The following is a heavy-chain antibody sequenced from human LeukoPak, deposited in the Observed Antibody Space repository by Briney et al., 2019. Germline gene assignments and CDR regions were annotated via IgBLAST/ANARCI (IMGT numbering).Heavy chain of an antibody. CDR1: GFTFSNFE. D-gene: IGHD5-18*01. J-gene: IGHJ4*02. V-gene: IGHV3-48*03. Sequence: GGSLRLSCAASGFTFSNFEMNWVRQAPGKGVEWISYISTSGASTYYADSVKGRFTVSRDNAKNSMYLRMDTLRPEDTAVYYCARERGYNYGYSGYYDQWGQGILVTVSS. CDR3: ARERGYNYGYSGYYDQ. CDR2: ISTSGAST.